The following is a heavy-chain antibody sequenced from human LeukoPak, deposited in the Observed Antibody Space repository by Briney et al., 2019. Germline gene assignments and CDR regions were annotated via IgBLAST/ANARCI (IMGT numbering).Heavy chain of an antibody. V-gene: IGHV1-69*13. CDR3: ADSSRNGGDAFDI. Sequence: ASVKVSCKASGGTFSSYAISWVRQAPGQGLEWMGGIIPIFGTANYAQKFQGRVTITADESTSTAYMELSSLRSEDTAVYYCADSSRNGGDAFDIWGQGTMVTVSS. D-gene: IGHD6-13*01. CDR1: GGTFSSYA. CDR2: IIPIFGTA. J-gene: IGHJ3*02.